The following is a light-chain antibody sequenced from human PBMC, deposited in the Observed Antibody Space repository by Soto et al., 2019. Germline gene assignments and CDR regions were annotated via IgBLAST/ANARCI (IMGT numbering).Light chain of an antibody. Sequence: AIQMTQSPSSLSASIGDRVTITCRASQDISNDLGWYQQTPGKAPKLLIYAASTLQSGVPSRFSGSGSGTDFTLTISSLQPEDFATYYCLQDYDYPITFGQGTRLEIK. CDR3: LQDYDYPIT. CDR1: QDISND. CDR2: AAS. J-gene: IGKJ5*01. V-gene: IGKV1-6*01.